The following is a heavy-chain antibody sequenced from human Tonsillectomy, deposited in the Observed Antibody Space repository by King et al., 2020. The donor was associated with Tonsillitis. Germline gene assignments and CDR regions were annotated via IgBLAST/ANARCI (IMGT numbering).Heavy chain of an antibody. CDR3: ARGAYCYDSSGYAYFDY. D-gene: IGHD3-22*01. J-gene: IGHJ4*02. Sequence: VQLVESGGGLIQPGGSLRLSCAASGFTVSSNYMSWVRQAPGKGLEWVSLIYSGGSTYYADSLKGRFTISRDNSKNTLYLQMNSLRAEDTAVYYCARGAYCYDSSGYAYFDYWGQGTLVTVSS. V-gene: IGHV3-53*01. CDR1: GFTVSSNY. CDR2: IYSGGST.